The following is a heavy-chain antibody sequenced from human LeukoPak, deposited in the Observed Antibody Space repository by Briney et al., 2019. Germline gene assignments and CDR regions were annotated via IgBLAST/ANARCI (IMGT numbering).Heavy chain of an antibody. CDR1: GGSFSGYY. CDR2: INHSGST. Sequence: SETLSLTCAVYGGSFSGYYWSWIRQPPGKGLEWIGEINHSGSTNYNPSLKSRVTISVDTSKNQFSLKRSSVTAADTAVYYCASLVAVAVAWGQGTLVTVSS. D-gene: IGHD6-19*01. CDR3: ASLVAVAVA. J-gene: IGHJ5*02. V-gene: IGHV4-34*01.